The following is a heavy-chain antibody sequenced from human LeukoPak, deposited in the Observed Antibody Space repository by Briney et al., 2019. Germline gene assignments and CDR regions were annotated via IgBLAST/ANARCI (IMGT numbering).Heavy chain of an antibody. CDR2: IIPIFGTA. CDR3: ARGVLGYCSSTSCVAIDY. J-gene: IGHJ4*02. Sequence: SVKVSCKASGGTFSSYAISWVRQAPGQGLEWMGGIIPIFGTANYAQKFQGRVTITADESTSTGYMELSSLRSEDTAVYYCARGVLGYCSSTSCVAIDYWGQGTLVTVSS. V-gene: IGHV1-69*01. D-gene: IGHD2-2*01. CDR1: GGTFSSYA.